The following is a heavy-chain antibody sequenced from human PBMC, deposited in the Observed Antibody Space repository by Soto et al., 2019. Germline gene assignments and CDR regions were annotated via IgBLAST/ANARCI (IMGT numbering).Heavy chain of an antibody. CDR2: MNPNSGNT. CDR3: ARLKQDYAVA. V-gene: IGHV1-8*01. D-gene: IGHD3-16*01. J-gene: IGHJ5*02. CDR1: GYTFTSYD. Sequence: QVQLVQSGAEVKKPGASVKVSCKASGYTFTSYDINWVRLDTGQGLEWMGWMNPNSGNTAYAQKFQGRVTMTRNTSISTAYMKLSSLRSEDTAVYYCARLKQDYAVAWGQGTLVTVSS.